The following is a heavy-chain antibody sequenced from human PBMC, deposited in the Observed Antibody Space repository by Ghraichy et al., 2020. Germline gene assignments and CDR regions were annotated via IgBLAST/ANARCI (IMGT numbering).Heavy chain of an antibody. Sequence: SETLSLTCTVSGGSISSGTYYWSWIRQHPGKGLEWIGYIYYSGNTYYNPSLKSRLTISVDTSRNQFSLKLNSVTAGDTAGYYCARLILAARRGLVYYYYGMDVWGQGTTVTVSS. CDR2: IYYSGNT. CDR1: GGSISSGTYY. V-gene: IGHV4-31*03. CDR3: ARLILAARRGLVYYYYGMDV. J-gene: IGHJ6*02. D-gene: IGHD6-6*01.